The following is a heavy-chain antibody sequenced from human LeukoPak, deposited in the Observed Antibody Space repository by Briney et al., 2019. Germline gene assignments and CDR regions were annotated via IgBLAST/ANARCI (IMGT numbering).Heavy chain of an antibody. CDR2: ISGSGSYI. J-gene: IGHJ6*03. V-gene: IGHV3-21*01. CDR3: AREGLSYYYYYMDV. CDR1: GFTFSDYS. D-gene: IGHD2/OR15-2a*01. Sequence: GGSLRLSCAASGFTFSDYSMNWVRQTPRKGLEWVSCISGSGSYIYYADSVKGRFTISRDNAKNSLYLQMNSLRAEDTAVYYCAREGLSYYYYYMDVWGKGTTVTVSS.